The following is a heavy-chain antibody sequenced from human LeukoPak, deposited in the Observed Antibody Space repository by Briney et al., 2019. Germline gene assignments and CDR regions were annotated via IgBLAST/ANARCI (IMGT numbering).Heavy chain of an antibody. Sequence: PGGSLRLSCAASGFTFSSYGMHWVRQAPGKGLEWVAVISYDGSNKYYADSVKGRFTISRDNSKNTLYLQMNRLRAETTAVYYCAKDPYSRSWNYNWFDPWGQGTLVTVSS. CDR3: AKDPYSRSWNYNWFDP. J-gene: IGHJ5*02. V-gene: IGHV3-30*18. CDR2: ISYDGSNK. D-gene: IGHD6-13*01. CDR1: GFTFSSYG.